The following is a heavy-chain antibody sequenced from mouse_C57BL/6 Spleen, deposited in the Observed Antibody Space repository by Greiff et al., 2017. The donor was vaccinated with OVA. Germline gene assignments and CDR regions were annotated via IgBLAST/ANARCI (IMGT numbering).Heavy chain of an antibody. D-gene: IGHD1-1*01. V-gene: IGHV1-53*01. CDR2: INPSNGGT. Sequence: QVQLQQPGTELVKPGASVKLSCKASGYTFTSYWMHWVKQRPGQGLEWIGNINPSNGGTNYNEKFKSKATLTVDKSSSTAYMQLSSLTSEDSAVYYGAREADYYGSRDWYFDVWGTGTTVTVSS. J-gene: IGHJ1*03. CDR1: GYTFTSYW. CDR3: AREADYYGSRDWYFDV.